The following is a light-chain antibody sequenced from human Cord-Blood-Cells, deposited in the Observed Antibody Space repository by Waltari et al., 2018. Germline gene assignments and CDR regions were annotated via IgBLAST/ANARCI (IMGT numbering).Light chain of an antibody. V-gene: IGKV3-15*01. CDR2: GAS. J-gene: IGKJ2*01. CDR1: QSVSSN. CDR3: QQYNNWPPYT. Sequence: ESVMTQSQATLSVSPGERATLSCRARQSVSSNLAWYQQKPGQAPRLLIYGASTRATGIPARFSGSGSGTEFTLTISSLQSEDFAVYYCQQYNNWPPYTFGQGTKLEIK.